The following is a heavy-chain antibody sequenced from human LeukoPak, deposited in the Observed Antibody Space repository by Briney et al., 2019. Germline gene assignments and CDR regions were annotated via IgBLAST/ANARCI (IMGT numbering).Heavy chain of an antibody. CDR1: GFTVSSNY. CDR2: IYSGGST. D-gene: IGHD5-24*01. J-gene: IGHJ6*02. Sequence: GGSLRLSCAASGFTVSSNYMSWVRQAPGKGLEWVSVIYSGGSTYYADSVKGRFTISRDNSKNTLYLQMNSLRAEDTAVYYCAREALEYYYGMDVWGQGTTVTVSS. V-gene: IGHV3-53*01. CDR3: AREALEYYYGMDV.